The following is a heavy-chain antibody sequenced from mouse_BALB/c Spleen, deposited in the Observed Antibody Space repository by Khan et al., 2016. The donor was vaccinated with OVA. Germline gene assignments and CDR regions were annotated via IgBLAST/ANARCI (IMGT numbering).Heavy chain of an antibody. CDR3: ARVYGGDFDY. D-gene: IGHD1-1*01. CDR1: GYSITSDYA. CDR2: ISYSGNT. J-gene: IGHJ2*01. V-gene: IGHV3-2*02. Sequence: EVQLVESGPGLVKPSQSLSLTCTVTGYSITSDYAWNWIRQFPGNKLEWMGFISYSGNTNYNPSLKSRISITRHTSKNQFFLQLNSVTTEDTATYYCARVYGGDFDYWGQGTTLTVSS.